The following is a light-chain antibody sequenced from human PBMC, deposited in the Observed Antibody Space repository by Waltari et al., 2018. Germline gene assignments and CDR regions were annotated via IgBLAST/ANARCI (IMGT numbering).Light chain of an antibody. CDR3: QQSYKTPPLT. V-gene: IGKV1-39*01. Sequence: DIQMPQSPSSLSASVGDRVTITCRASQSIDSFLNWYQQKPGKAPKLLIYAASSLQSGVPSRFSASGSGTDFTLTISSLQPEDFATYYCQQSYKTPPLTFDGGTKVEMK. J-gene: IGKJ4*01. CDR1: QSIDSF. CDR2: AAS.